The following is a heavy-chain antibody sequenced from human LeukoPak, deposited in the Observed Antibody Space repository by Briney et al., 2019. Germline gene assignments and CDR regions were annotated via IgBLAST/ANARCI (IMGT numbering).Heavy chain of an antibody. Sequence: GGSLRLSCAASGFTFSSYGMSWVRRAPGKGLEWVSAISGSGGSTYYADSVKGRFTISRDNSKNTLYLQMNSLRAEDTAVYYCAKRSTYYYDSSGYYFFDYWGQGTLVTVSS. D-gene: IGHD3-22*01. V-gene: IGHV3-23*01. J-gene: IGHJ4*02. CDR2: ISGSGGST. CDR1: GFTFSSYG. CDR3: AKRSTYYYDSSGYYFFDY.